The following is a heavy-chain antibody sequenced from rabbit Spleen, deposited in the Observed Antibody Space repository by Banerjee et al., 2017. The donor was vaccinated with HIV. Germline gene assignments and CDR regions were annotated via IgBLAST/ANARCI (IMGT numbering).Heavy chain of an antibody. J-gene: IGHJ4*01. CDR2: IDPVFGIT. D-gene: IGHD8-1*01. CDR1: GFSFSSSDY. V-gene: IGHV1S40*01. CDR3: ARDGAGGSYFAL. Sequence: QSLEESGGGLVKPGGTLTLTCTVSGFSFSSSDYMCWVRQAPGKGLEWIGYIDPVFGITYYASWVNARFSISRENAQNTVFLQMTSLTAADTATYFCARDGAGGSYFALWGSGTLVTVS.